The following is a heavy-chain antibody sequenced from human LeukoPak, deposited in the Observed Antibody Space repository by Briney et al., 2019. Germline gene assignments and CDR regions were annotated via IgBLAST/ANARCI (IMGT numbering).Heavy chain of an antibody. J-gene: IGHJ6*02. D-gene: IGHD3-3*01. CDR2: MNPNSGNT. Sequence: SVKVSCKASGYTFTSYDINWVRQATGPGLEWMGWMNPNSGNTGYAQKFQGRVTMTRNTSISTAYMELSSLRSEDTAVYYCARGDGRSLECTRSYYYYGMDVWGQGTTVTVSS. CDR3: ARGDGRSLECTRSYYYYGMDV. CDR1: GYTFTSYD. V-gene: IGHV1-8*01.